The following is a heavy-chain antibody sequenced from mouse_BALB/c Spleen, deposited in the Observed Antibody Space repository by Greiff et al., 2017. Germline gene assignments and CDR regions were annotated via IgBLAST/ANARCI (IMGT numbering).Heavy chain of an antibody. CDR2: INPYNGDT. J-gene: IGHJ4*01. D-gene: IGHD2-4*01. CDR3: ARSDYDYDGYAMDY. CDR1: GYSFTGYF. Sequence: VQLQQSGPELVKPGASVKISCKASGYSFTGYFMNWVMQSHGKSLEWIGRINPYNGDTFYNQKFKGKATLTVDKSSSTAYMQLKSLTSEDSAVYYCARSDYDYDGYAMDYWGQGTSVTVSS. V-gene: IGHV1-20*01.